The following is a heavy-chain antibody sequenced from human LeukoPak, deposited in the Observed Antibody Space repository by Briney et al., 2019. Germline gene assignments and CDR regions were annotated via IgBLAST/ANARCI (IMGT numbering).Heavy chain of an antibody. Sequence: PSETLSLTCAVYGGSFSGYYWSWIRQPPGKGLEWIGEINHSGSTNYNPSLKSRVTISVDTSKNQFSLKLSSVTAADTAVYYCARHLFPLWFGVPGAFDIWGQGTMVTVSS. J-gene: IGHJ3*02. V-gene: IGHV4-34*01. CDR2: INHSGST. CDR3: ARHLFPLWFGVPGAFDI. CDR1: GGSFSGYY. D-gene: IGHD3-10*01.